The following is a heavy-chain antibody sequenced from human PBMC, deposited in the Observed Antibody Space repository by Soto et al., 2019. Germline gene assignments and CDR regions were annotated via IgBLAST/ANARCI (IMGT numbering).Heavy chain of an antibody. Sequence: PSVKDSCNSSGYTFTGYGISWVRQAPVQGLEWMGWISAYNGNTNYAQKLQGRVTMTTDTSTSTAYMELRSLRSDDTAVYYCARVGLWVAGLYYFDYWGQGTLVTVSS. D-gene: IGHD6-19*01. CDR3: ARVGLWVAGLYYFDY. J-gene: IGHJ4*02. CDR2: ISAYNGNT. CDR1: GYTFTGYG. V-gene: IGHV1-18*01.